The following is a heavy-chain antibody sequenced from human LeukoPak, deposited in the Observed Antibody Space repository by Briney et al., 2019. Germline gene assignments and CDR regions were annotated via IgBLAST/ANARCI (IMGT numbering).Heavy chain of an antibody. D-gene: IGHD6-19*01. CDR3: ARVAQRGWYITQLPDY. J-gene: IGHJ4*02. V-gene: IGHV1-18*01. CDR2: ISAYNGNT. CDR1: GYTFTSYG. Sequence: ASVKVSCKASGYTFTSYGISWVRQAPGQGLEWMGWISAYNGNTNYAQKLQGRVTMTTDTSTSTAYMELRSLRSDDTAAYYCARVAQRGWYITQLPDYWGQGTLVTVSS.